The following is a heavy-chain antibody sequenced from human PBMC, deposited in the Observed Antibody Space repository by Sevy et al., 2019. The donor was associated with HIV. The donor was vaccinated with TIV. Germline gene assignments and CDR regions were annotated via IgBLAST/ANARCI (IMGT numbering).Heavy chain of an antibody. CDR2: IIPIFGTA. V-gene: IGHV1-69*13. CDR1: GGTFSSYA. CDR3: ASYYYGSGYSDY. J-gene: IGHJ4*02. Sequence: ASLKVSCKASGGTFSSYAISWVRQAPGQGLEWMGGIIPIFGTANYAQKFQGRVTITADESTSTAYMELSSLRSEDTAVYYCASYYYGSGYSDYWGQGTLVTVSS. D-gene: IGHD3-10*01.